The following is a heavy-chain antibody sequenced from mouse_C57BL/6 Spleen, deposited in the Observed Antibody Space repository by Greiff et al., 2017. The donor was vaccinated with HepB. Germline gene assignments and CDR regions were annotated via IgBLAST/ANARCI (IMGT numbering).Heavy chain of an antibody. J-gene: IGHJ2*01. D-gene: IGHD2-13*01. V-gene: IGHV3-6*01. Sequence: EVQLQESGPGLVKPPQSLSLTCSVTGYSITSGYYWNWIRQFPGNKLEWMGYISYDGSNNYNPSLKNRISITRDTSKNQFFLKLNSVTTEDTATYYCARASTTVYYFDYWGQGTTLTVSS. CDR2: ISYDGSN. CDR3: ARASTTVYYFDY. CDR1: GYSITSGYY.